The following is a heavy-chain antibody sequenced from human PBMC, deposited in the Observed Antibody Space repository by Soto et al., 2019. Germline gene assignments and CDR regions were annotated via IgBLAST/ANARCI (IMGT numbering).Heavy chain of an antibody. J-gene: IGHJ5*02. Sequence: GGSLRLSCAASGFTFSDYYMSWIRQAPGKGLEWVSYISSSGSTIYYADSVKGRFTISRDNAKNSLYLQMNSLRAEDTAVYYCARVLERIAARPGWFDPWGQGTLVTVSS. CDR2: ISSSGSTI. V-gene: IGHV3-11*01. CDR3: ARVLERIAARPGWFDP. CDR1: GFTFSDYY. D-gene: IGHD6-6*01.